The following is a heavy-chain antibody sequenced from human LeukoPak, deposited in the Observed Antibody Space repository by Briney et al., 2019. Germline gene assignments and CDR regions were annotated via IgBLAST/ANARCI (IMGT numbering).Heavy chain of an antibody. Sequence: ASVKVSCTASGYTFTGYYMHWVRQAPGQGLEWMGWINPNSGGTNYAQKFQGRVTMTRDTSISTAYMELSRLRSDDTAVYYCARDEFSLIAAAQKADFQHWGQGTLVTASS. V-gene: IGHV1-2*02. CDR1: GYTFTGYY. CDR2: INPNSGGT. J-gene: IGHJ1*01. CDR3: ARDEFSLIAAAQKADFQH. D-gene: IGHD6-13*01.